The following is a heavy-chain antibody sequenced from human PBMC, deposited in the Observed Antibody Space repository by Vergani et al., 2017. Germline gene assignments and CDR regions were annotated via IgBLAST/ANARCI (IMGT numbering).Heavy chain of an antibody. CDR3: ARGKEMATIFFPYFDY. V-gene: IGHV4-30-4*01. CDR1: GGSISSGDYY. D-gene: IGHD5-24*01. CDR2: IYYSGST. Sequence: QVQLQESGPGLVKPSQTLSLTCTVSGGSISSGDYYLSWIRQPPGKGLEWIGYIYYSGSTYYNPSLKSRVTISVDTSKNQFSLKLSSVTAADTAVYYCARGKEMATIFFPYFDYWGQGTLVTVSS. J-gene: IGHJ4*02.